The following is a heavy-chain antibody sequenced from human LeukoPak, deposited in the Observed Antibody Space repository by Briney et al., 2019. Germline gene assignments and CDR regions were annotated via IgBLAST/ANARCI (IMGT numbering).Heavy chain of an antibody. D-gene: IGHD3-22*01. V-gene: IGHV4-34*01. CDR2: INHSGST. CDR3: ARVTGYIVEDYFDY. CDR1: GGSFSGYY. Sequence: SETLSLTCAVYGGSFSGYYWSWIRQPPGKGLEWIGEINHSGSTNYNPSLKSRVTISLDTSKNQFSLRLSSVTAADTAVYYCARVTGYIVEDYFDYWGQGTLVTVSS. J-gene: IGHJ4*02.